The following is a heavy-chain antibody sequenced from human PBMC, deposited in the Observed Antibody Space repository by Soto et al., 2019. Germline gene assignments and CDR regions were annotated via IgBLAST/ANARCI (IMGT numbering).Heavy chain of an antibody. CDR3: VRRHVSATGIDWFDP. J-gene: IGHJ5*02. CDR2: INAANGDT. CDR1: GYTFTSYG. D-gene: IGHD6-13*01. V-gene: IGHV1-3*01. Sequence: ASVKVSCKASGYTFTSYGTHWVRQAPGQRLEWMGWINAANGDTKYSPKFQGRVTITRDTSASTAYMELSSLRSEDTAVYYCVRRHVSATGIDWFDPWGQGALVTVSS.